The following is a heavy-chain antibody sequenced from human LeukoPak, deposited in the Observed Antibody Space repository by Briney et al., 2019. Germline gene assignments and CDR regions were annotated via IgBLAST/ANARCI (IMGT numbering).Heavy chain of an antibody. V-gene: IGHV4-4*07. CDR3: ARAPRRYSYGYFDY. J-gene: IGHJ4*02. CDR1: GGSISSYY. CDR2: IYTSGST. D-gene: IGHD5-18*01. Sequence: SETLSLTCTVSGGSISSYYWSWIRQPAGKGLEWIGRIYTSGSTNYNPSLKSRVTMSVDTSKNQFSLKLSSVTAADTAVYYCARAPRRYSYGYFDYWGQGTLVTVSS.